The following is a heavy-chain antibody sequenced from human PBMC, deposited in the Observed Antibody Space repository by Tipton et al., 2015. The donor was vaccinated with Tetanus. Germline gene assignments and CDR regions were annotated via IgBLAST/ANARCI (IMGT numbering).Heavy chain of an antibody. J-gene: IGHJ6*02. CDR3: ARRGNQSSSSAGGLVV. D-gene: IGHD6-13*01. Sequence: TLSLTCTVSGGSVNSTSYSWSWIRRPPGKGLEWIGNLYYTGSIHDNPSLQRRVTISADASKNQFSLKLTSVTAADTAIYYCARRGNQSSSSAGGLVVWGQGTTVPVSS. CDR2: LYYTGSI. V-gene: IGHV4-61*01. CDR1: GGSVNSTSYS.